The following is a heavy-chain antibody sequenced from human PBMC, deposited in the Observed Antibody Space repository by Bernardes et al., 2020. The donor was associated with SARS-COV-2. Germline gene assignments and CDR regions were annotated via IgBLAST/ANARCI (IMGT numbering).Heavy chain of an antibody. D-gene: IGHD6-19*01. V-gene: IGHV1-58*01. CDR3: VNSFSQAGTGTFT. CDR2: IDVDGGGT. CDR1: GVTFTSSA. J-gene: IGHJ4*02. Sequence: SVNVSCNASGVTFTSSAVQWVRHARVQRLEWIGWIDVDGGGTNYAHGFRERVIITWDMSTRTGYMEMSSLRHEDTAVYYCVNSFSQAGTGTFTWGQGTLVTVSS.